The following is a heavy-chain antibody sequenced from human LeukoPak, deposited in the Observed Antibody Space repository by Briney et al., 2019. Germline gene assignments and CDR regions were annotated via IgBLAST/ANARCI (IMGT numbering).Heavy chain of an antibody. CDR1: GFTFSSYG. CDR3: AKDLGSSGWYVDY. V-gene: IGHV3-30*18. J-gene: IGHJ4*02. CDR2: ISYDGSNK. D-gene: IGHD6-19*01. Sequence: GGSLRLSCAASGFTFSSYGMHWVRQAPGKGLEWVAVISYDGSNKHYADSVKGRFTISRDNSKNTLYLQMNSLRAEDTAVYYCAKDLGSSGWYVDYWGQGTLVTVSS.